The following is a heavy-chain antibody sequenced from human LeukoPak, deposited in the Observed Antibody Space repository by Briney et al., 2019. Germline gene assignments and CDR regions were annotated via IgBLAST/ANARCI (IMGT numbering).Heavy chain of an antibody. CDR2: ISGSGGST. J-gene: IGHJ6*02. CDR3: AKGTIWSQYYYYYYDMDV. D-gene: IGHD3-3*01. V-gene: IGHV3-23*01. CDR1: GFTFSSYA. Sequence: GGSLRLSCAASGFTFSSYAMSWVRQAPGKGLEWVSAISGSGGSTYYADSVKGRFTISRDNSKNTLYLQMNSLRAEDTAVYYCAKGTIWSQYYYYYYDMDVWGQGTTVTVSS.